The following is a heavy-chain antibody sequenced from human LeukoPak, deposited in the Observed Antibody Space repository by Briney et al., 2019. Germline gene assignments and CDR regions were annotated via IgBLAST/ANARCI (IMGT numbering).Heavy chain of an antibody. Sequence: GYLRLSCAASRFTFSDYGMNWVPQAQGKGLQWVLGICGDSDYIYCAYSVRVRFTISSDNAKNSRYLEMSSLTDDDSAVYYYARGGQPLTSILLWSDYWGQGTQVTVSS. CDR1: RFTFSDYG. CDR2: ICGDSDYI. J-gene: IGHJ4*02. CDR3: ARGGQPLTSILLWSDY. V-gene: IGHV3-21*01. D-gene: IGHD3-10*01.